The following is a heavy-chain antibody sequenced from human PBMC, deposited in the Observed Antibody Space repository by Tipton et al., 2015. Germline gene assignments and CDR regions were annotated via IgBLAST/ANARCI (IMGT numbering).Heavy chain of an antibody. V-gene: IGHV3-11*01. D-gene: IGHD1-1*01. J-gene: IGHJ4*02. CDR2: ISGSGSTI. CDR1: GFNFSDFY. CDR3: ADKRLPA. Sequence: GSLRLSCAGSGFNFSDFYMSWIRQAPGKGLELISYISGSGSTIYNADSVRGRFTISRDNAKNSLYLQMNSLRAEDTAVYYCADKRLPAWGQGTLVTVSS.